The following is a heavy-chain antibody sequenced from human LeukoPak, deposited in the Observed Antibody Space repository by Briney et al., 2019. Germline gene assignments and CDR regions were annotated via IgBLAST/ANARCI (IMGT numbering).Heavy chain of an antibody. CDR3: ARESDFWSGYIY. Sequence: GGSLRFSSAASGFTFRSYWMSWVRQAPGKGLEWVANIKQDGSEKYYVDSVKGRFTISRDNAKNSLYLQMNSLRAEDTAVYYCARESDFWSGYIYWGQGTLVTVSS. CDR2: IKQDGSEK. CDR1: GFTFRSYW. V-gene: IGHV3-7*01. J-gene: IGHJ4*02. D-gene: IGHD3-3*01.